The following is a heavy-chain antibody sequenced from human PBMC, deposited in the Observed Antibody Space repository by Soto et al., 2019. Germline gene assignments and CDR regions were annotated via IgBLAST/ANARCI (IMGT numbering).Heavy chain of an antibody. D-gene: IGHD1-26*01. CDR3: ARSGPEGADHFDL. Sequence: GGSLRLSCAASGFTFSSFGMHWVRQAPGKGLEWVSLIWYDGSKKSYGDSVKGRFTISRDNSRNTVYLQMNGLRDDDTALYYCARSGPEGADHFDLWGQGTPVTVSS. V-gene: IGHV3-33*01. CDR1: GFTFSSFG. J-gene: IGHJ4*02. CDR2: IWYDGSKK.